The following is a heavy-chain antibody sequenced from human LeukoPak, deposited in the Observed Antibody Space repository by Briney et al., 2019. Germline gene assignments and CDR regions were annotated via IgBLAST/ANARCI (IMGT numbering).Heavy chain of an antibody. Sequence: SETLSLTCTVSGGSISSSSYYWGWIRQPPGKGLEWIGSIYYSGSTNYNPSLKSRVTISVDTSKNQFSLKLSSVTAADTAVYYCARDVVNWFDPWGQGTLVTVSS. CDR1: GGSISSSSYY. CDR3: ARDVVNWFDP. V-gene: IGHV4-39*07. CDR2: IYYSGST. J-gene: IGHJ5*02.